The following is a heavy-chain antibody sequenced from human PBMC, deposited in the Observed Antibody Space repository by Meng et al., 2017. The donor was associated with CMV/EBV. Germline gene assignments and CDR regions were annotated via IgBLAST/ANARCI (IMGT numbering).Heavy chain of an antibody. J-gene: IGHJ6*02. CDR3: AEAYDYYYYYGMDV. CDR2: ISYDGSNK. CDR1: GFTFSSYA. Sequence: GGSLRLSCAASGFTFSSYAMHWVRQAPGKGLEWVAVISYDGSNKYYADSVKGRFTISRDNSKNTLYLQMNSLRAEDTAVYYCAEAYDYYYYYGMDVWGQGTTVTVSS. D-gene: IGHD2-21*01. V-gene: IGHV3-30*04.